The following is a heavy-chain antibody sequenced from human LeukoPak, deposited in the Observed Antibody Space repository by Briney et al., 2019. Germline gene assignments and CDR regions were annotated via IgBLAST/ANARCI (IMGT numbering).Heavy chain of an antibody. CDR2: IKQDGSEK. CDR1: GFTFSSYW. J-gene: IGHJ6*02. CDR3: ARDSREAPTYYDFWSGYQYYYYGMDV. V-gene: IGHV3-7*01. D-gene: IGHD3-3*01. Sequence: GGSLRLSCAASGFTFSSYWMSWVRQAPGKGLGWVANIKQDGSEKYYVDSVKGRFTISRDNAKNSLYLQMNSLRAEDTAVYYCARDSREAPTYYDFWSGYQYYYYGMDVWGQGTTVTVSS.